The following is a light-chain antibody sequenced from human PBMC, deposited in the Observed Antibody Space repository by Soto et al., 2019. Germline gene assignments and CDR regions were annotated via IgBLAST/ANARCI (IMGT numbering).Light chain of an antibody. V-gene: IGLV2-14*01. Sequence: QAVVTQPASVSGSPGQSITISCTGTSSDVGGYKHVSWYQHHPGKAPKLMIYEVSNRPSGVSNRFSGSKSGYMASLTISGLQAEDEADYYCNSQRSSGTRVFGTGTKLTVL. CDR3: NSQRSSGTRV. CDR2: EVS. CDR1: SSDVGGYKH. J-gene: IGLJ1*01.